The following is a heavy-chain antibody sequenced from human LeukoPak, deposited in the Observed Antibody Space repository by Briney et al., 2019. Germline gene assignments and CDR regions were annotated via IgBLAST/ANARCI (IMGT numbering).Heavy chain of an antibody. CDR1: GFTFTNYL. J-gene: IGHJ3*02. CDR3: ARHRGTSDAFDI. D-gene: IGHD1-1*01. V-gene: IGHV1-2*02. Sequence: ASVKVSCKSFGFTFTNYLLHWVRQAPGQGLEWMGWINPNSGGTNYAQKLQGRVTLTRDTSINTAYMELSRLRSDDTAVYYCARHRGTSDAFDIWGQGTMVTVSS. CDR2: INPNSGGT.